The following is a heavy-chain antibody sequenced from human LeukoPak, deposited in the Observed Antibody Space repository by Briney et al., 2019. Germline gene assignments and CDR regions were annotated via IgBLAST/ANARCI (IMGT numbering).Heavy chain of an antibody. CDR3: ARGYSGSPYYFSMDV. V-gene: IGHV4-31*03. J-gene: IGHJ6*04. D-gene: IGHD5-12*01. CDR1: GGSINSAGYY. CDR2: IYYSGNT. Sequence: SQTLSLTCTVSGGSINSAGYYWTWIRQHPGKGLEWIGYIYYSGNTYCNPSLKNRLTISVDMSKNQLSLKLSSVTAADTAVFYCARGYSGSPYYFSMDVWGKGTTVTVSS.